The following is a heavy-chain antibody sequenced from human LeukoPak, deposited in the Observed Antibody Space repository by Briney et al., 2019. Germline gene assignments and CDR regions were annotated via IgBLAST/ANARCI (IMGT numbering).Heavy chain of an antibody. V-gene: IGHV1-69*13. D-gene: IGHD4-11*01. CDR1: GYTFTSYG. CDR2: IIPIFGTT. J-gene: IGHJ6*03. Sequence: GASVKVSCKASGYTFTSYGISWVRPAPGQGLEWMGGIIPIFGTTNYAQKFQGRVTITADESTSTAYMELSSLRSEDTAVYYCARAVTTENYYYYYMDVWGKGTTVIVSS. CDR3: ARAVTTENYYYYYMDV.